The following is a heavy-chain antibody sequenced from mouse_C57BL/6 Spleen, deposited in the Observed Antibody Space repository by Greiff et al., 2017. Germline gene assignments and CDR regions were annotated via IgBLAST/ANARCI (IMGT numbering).Heavy chain of an antibody. J-gene: IGHJ4*01. V-gene: IGHV1-55*01. CDR3: ARSFDYNARGY. CDR1: GYTFTSYW. D-gene: IGHD2-12*01. CDR2: IYPGSGST. Sequence: QVQLQQPWAELVKPGASVKMSCKASGYTFTSYWITWVKQRPGQGLEWIGDIYPGSGSTNYNEKFKSKATLTVATSSRTAYMQLSSLTSGDSAVYYCARSFDYNARGYWGQGTSVTVSS.